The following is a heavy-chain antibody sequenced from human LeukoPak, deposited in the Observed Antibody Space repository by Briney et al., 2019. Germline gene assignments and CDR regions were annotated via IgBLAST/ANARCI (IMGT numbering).Heavy chain of an antibody. V-gene: IGHV3-23*01. J-gene: IGHJ3*02. CDR1: GFTFSSYA. D-gene: IGHD3-3*01. CDR3: AKLNTPIFGVVLGAFDI. CDR2: ISGSGGNT. Sequence: GGSLRLSCAASGFTFSSYAMNWVRQAPGKGLEWVSAISGSGGNTYYADSVKGRFTISRDNSKNMLYVQMNSLRAEDTAVYYCAKLNTPIFGVVLGAFDIWGQGTMVTVSS.